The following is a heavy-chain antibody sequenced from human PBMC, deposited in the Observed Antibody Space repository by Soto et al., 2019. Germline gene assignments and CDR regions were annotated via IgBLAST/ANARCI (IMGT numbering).Heavy chain of an antibody. CDR1: GGTFSRYP. Sequence: SVKVSCKASGGTFSRYPIAWVRQAPGHGLEWMGQIIPIFGTISHAQNFRGRITITADESTSTAYMELSSLRSDDTAVYYCARPRTGAARKRHDHWGQGLPVAVPQ. J-gene: IGHJ1*01. CDR3: ARPRTGAARKRHDH. CDR2: IIPIFGTI. V-gene: IGHV1-69*13. D-gene: IGHD6-25*01.